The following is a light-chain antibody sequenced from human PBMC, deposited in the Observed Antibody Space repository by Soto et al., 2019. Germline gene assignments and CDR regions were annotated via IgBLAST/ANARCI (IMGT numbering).Light chain of an antibody. Sequence: EIVMTQCPATPSLSXXXXXXXXXXASQSVGSDLAWYQQKPGQAPRLVIYDIFTRATGVPTRISGSGSGTEFTLTISSLQSEDFAVYYCQQYNSWPLTFGGGTKVDIK. CDR3: QQYNSWPLT. V-gene: IGKV3D-15*01. CDR2: DIF. CDR1: QSVGSD. J-gene: IGKJ4*01.